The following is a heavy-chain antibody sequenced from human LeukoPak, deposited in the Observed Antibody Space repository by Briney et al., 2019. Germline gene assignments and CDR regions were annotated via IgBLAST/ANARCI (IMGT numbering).Heavy chain of an antibody. D-gene: IGHD6-19*01. CDR3: ARDVLSGWSDYFDY. V-gene: IGHV4-61*02. J-gene: IGHJ4*02. CDR2: IYTSGST. CDR1: GGSISSGSYY. Sequence: PSETLSLTCTVSGGSISSGSYYWSWIRQPAGKGLEWIGRIYTSGSTNYNPSLKSRVTMSVDTSKNQFSLKLSSVTAADTAVYYCARDVLSGWSDYFDYWGQGTLVTVSS.